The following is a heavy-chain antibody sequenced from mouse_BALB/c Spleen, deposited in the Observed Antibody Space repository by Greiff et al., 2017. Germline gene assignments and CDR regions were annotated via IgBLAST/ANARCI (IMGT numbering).Heavy chain of an antibody. D-gene: IGHD2-3*01. J-gene: IGHJ3*01. V-gene: IGHV5-9-4*01. CDR3: ARKDGYWFAY. CDR1: GFTFSSYA. CDR2: ISSGGSYT. Sequence: EVQGVESGGGLVKPGGSLKLSCAASGFTFSSYAMSWVRQSPEKRLEWVAEISSGGSYTYYPDTVTGRFTISRDNAKNTLYLEMSSLRSEDTAMYYCARKDGYWFAYWGQGTLVTVSA.